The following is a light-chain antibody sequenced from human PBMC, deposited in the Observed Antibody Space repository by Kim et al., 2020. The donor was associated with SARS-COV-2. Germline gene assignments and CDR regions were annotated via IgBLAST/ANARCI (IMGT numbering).Light chain of an antibody. CDR2: WAS. CDR3: QQYYSTPLT. J-gene: IGKJ4*01. CDR1: QGVLYSSTNKNY. Sequence: DIVMTQSPDSLAVSLAGRATINCKSTQGVLYSSTNKNYLAWYQQKPGQPPKLLIYWASTRESGVPDRFSGSGSGTDFTLTISSLQAEDVAVYYCQQYYSTPLTFGGGTKVDIK. V-gene: IGKV4-1*01.